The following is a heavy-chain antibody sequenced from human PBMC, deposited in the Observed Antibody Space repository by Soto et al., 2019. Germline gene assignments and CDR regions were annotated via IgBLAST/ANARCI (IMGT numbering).Heavy chain of an antibody. CDR2: ISGSGGST. J-gene: IGHJ4*02. Sequence: PGGSLRLSCEASGFTFSSYAMSWVRQAPGEGLEWVSAISGSGGSTYYADSVKGRFTISRDNSKNTLYLQMNSLRAEDTAVYYCAKAHIESNYYDSSGYPFDYWGQGTLVTVSS. CDR3: AKAHIESNYYDSSGYPFDY. CDR1: GFTFSSYA. D-gene: IGHD3-22*01. V-gene: IGHV3-23*01.